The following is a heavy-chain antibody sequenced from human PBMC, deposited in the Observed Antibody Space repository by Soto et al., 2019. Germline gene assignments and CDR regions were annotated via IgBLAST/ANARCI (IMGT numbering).Heavy chain of an antibody. CDR3: AREKCTTAVCFAPLLYTFDP. V-gene: IGHV4-61*01. D-gene: IGHD2-8*01. Sequence: SETLSLTCTVSGGSVSSGSYYWNWIRQPPGKGLEWIGYIYYTGSTNYNPSLKSRVTISVDTSKNQFSLKLSSVTAADTAMYYCAREKCTTAVCFAPLLYTFDPWGQGTLVTVSS. CDR1: GGSVSSGSYY. J-gene: IGHJ5*02. CDR2: IYYTGST.